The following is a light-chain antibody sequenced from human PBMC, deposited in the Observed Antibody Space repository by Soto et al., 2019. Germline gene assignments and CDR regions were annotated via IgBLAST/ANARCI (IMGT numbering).Light chain of an antibody. CDR2: GAS. Sequence: EIVLTQSPGTLSLSPGERATLSCRASQSVTSTYLAWYQQKPGQAPRLLIYGASTRATGIPDRFSGGGSGRDFTLTISRLEPEDFAVYFCQQYGYYPPFTFGQGTKVDIK. CDR3: QQYGYYPPFT. V-gene: IGKV3-20*01. J-gene: IGKJ3*01. CDR1: QSVTSTY.